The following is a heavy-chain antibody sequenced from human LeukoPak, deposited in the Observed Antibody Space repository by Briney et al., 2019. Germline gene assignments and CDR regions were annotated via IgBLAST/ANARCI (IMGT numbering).Heavy chain of an antibody. V-gene: IGHV4-30-2*01. CDR3: ARARSGLRYHPFDY. CDR1: GGSISSGGYS. CDR2: IYHSGST. D-gene: IGHD3-9*01. J-gene: IGHJ4*02. Sequence: SQTLFLTCAVSGGSISSGGYSWSWIRQPPGKGLEWIGYIYHSGSTYYNPSLKSRVTISVDRSKNQFSLKLSSVTAADTAVYYCARARSGLRYHPFDYWGQGTLVTVSS.